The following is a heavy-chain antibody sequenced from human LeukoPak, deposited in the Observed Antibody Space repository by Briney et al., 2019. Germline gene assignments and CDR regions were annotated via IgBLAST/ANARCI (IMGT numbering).Heavy chain of an antibody. CDR2: IYYSGST. D-gene: IGHD5-18*01. CDR1: GGSISSGGYY. V-gene: IGHV4-61*08. Sequence: SETLSLTCTVSGGSISSGGYYWSWIRQHPGKGLEWIGYIYYSGSTNYNPSLKSRVTISVDTSKNQFSLKLSSVTAADTAVYYCARVGYSYAKFWFDPWGQGTLVTVSS. J-gene: IGHJ5*02. CDR3: ARVGYSYAKFWFDP.